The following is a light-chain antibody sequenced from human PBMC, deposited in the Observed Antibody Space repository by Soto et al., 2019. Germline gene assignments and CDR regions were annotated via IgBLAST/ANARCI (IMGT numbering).Light chain of an antibody. J-gene: IGKJ1*01. CDR1: QSISSY. CDR2: AAS. Sequence: DIQMTQSPSSQSASVGDRVTIICRASQSISSYLNWYQKKPGKAPKLLIYAASSLQSGVPSRFNGSGFGTYFPLVIRCLHYEDVATYYCHPSYSTYRTLRQGTKVYIK. V-gene: IGKV1-39*01. CDR3: HPSYSTYRT.